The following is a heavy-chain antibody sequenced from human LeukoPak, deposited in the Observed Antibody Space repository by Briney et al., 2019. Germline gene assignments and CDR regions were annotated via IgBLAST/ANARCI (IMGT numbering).Heavy chain of an antibody. CDR3: ARELRNRGVNHFYWFDP. J-gene: IGHJ5*02. CDR1: GGSLSAYY. D-gene: IGHD3-10*01. V-gene: IGHV4-34*01. CDR2: INHGGST. Sequence: SETLSLTCAVYGGSLSAYYWTWIRQPPGKGLEWIGEINHGGSTNYNPSLKSRVTISVDTSKNQFSLKLSSVTAADTAVYYCARELRNRGVNHFYWFDPWGQGTLVTVSS.